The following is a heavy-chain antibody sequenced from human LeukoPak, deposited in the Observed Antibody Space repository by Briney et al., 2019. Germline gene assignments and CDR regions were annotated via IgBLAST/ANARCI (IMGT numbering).Heavy chain of an antibody. CDR2: FDPEDGET. Sequence: ASVKVSCKVSGYTLTELSMHWVRQAPGKGLEWMGGFDPEDGETIYAQKFQGRATMTEDTSTDTAYMELSSLRSEDTAVYYCATGWVRLYGGNSHFDYWGQGTLVTVSS. V-gene: IGHV1-24*01. J-gene: IGHJ4*02. CDR1: GYTLTELS. D-gene: IGHD4-17*01. CDR3: ATGWVRLYGGNSHFDY.